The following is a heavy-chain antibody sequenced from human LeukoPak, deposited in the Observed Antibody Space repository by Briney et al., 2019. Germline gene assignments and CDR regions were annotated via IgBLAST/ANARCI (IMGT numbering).Heavy chain of an antibody. Sequence: SETLSLTCTVSGGSISNYYWNWIRQPAGKGLEWIGRIYTSGSTNYNLSLKSRLTMSLDTSKNQLSLRLSSVIAADTAVYYCARASDDFGDYGFDYWGQGTLVTVSS. D-gene: IGHD4-17*01. CDR2: IYTSGST. J-gene: IGHJ4*02. CDR1: GGSISNYY. CDR3: ARASDDFGDYGFDY. V-gene: IGHV4-4*07.